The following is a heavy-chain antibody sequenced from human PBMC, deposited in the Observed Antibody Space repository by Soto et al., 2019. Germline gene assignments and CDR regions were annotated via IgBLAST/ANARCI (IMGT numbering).Heavy chain of an antibody. Sequence: GESLKISCEASGFTFSNYAMSWVRQAPGKGLEWVSAIHDDGGGTFYADSVKGRFTISRDNLKNTLYLQMNSLRVEDTAVYYCAATPGYLNYWGQGTLVTVSS. CDR3: AATPGYLNY. V-gene: IGHV3-23*01. CDR1: GFTFSNYA. CDR2: IHDDGGGT. J-gene: IGHJ4*02. D-gene: IGHD1-1*01.